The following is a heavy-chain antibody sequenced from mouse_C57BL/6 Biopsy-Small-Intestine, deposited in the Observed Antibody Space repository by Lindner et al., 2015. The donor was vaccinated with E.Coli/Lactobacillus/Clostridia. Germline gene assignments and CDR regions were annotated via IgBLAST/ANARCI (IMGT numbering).Heavy chain of an antibody. CDR3: VKDGDYYGSSLYWYFDV. V-gene: IGHV5-6*01. J-gene: IGHJ1*03. Sequence: VQLQESGGDLVKPGGSLKLSCAASGFTFSGYGMSWVRQSPDKRLEWVATISSGGGYTYYPDSVKGRFTISRDNAKNTLYLQMSSLKSEDTAMYYCVKDGDYYGSSLYWYFDVWGTGTTVTVSS. CDR2: ISSGGGYT. CDR1: GFTFSGYG. D-gene: IGHD1-1*01.